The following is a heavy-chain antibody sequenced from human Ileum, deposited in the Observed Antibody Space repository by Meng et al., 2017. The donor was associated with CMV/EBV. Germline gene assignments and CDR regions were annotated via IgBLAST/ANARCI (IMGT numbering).Heavy chain of an antibody. CDR2: IYYSGST. J-gene: IGHJ5*02. D-gene: IGHD4-17*01. Sequence: LSLPCTVSGGSLSSGGYSLSWIRQHPGKGLEWIGYIYYSGSTYYNPSLKSRVTISVDTSKNQFSLKLSSVTAADTAVYYCARAGEGSWDQGTLVTVSS. V-gene: IGHV4-31*03. CDR1: GGSLSSGGYS. CDR3: ARAGEGS.